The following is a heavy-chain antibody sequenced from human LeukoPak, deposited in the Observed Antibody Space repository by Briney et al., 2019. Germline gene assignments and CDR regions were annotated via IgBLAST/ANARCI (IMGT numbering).Heavy chain of an antibody. CDR1: GGTFSSYA. D-gene: IGHD3-10*01. V-gene: IGHV1-69*04. Sequence: SVKVSCKDSGGTFSSYAISWVRQAPGQGLEWMGRIIPILGIANYAQKFQGRVTITADKSTSTAYMELSSLRSEDTAVYYCASLNYYGSGSYYNEIDYWGQGTLVTVSS. J-gene: IGHJ4*02. CDR2: IIPILGIA. CDR3: ASLNYYGSGSYYNEIDY.